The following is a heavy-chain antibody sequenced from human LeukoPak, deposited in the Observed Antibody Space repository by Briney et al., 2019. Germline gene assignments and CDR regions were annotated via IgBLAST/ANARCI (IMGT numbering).Heavy chain of an antibody. CDR2: ISGGSSAI. CDR1: GFTFSSYS. J-gene: IGHJ4*02. V-gene: IGHV3-48*04. CDR3: ARGLGAVPPALPY. Sequence: GGSLRLSCVASGFTFSSYSMNWVRQSPGKGPEWISYISGGSSAIYYADSVKGRFTVSRDNTKNSLYLHMNSLRVEDTGVFYCARGLGAVPPALPYWGQGTLVTVSS. D-gene: IGHD2-21*02.